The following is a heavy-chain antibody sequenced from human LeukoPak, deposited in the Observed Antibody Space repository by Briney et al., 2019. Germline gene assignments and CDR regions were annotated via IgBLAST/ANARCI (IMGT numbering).Heavy chain of an antibody. V-gene: IGHV3-23*01. CDR2: ISGSGGDT. D-gene: IGHD3-3*01. CDR1: GFTFSNFP. CDR3: ATDRGWRTSGYYLYYFEY. J-gene: IGHJ4*02. Sequence: GGSLRLSCAASGFTFSNFPMTWVRRAPGKGLESFSSISGSGGDTYYTDSVKGRFTISRDNLNNILYLQMNSLRAEDTAVYYCATDRGWRTSGYYLYYFEYWGQGTLVTFSS.